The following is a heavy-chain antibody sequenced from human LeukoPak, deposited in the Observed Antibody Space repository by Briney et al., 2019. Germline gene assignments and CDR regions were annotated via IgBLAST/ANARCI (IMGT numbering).Heavy chain of an antibody. CDR1: GGSISSYY. V-gene: IGHV4-59*01. J-gene: IGHJ4*02. CDR3: AREEYYSYYFDY. CDR2: IYYSGST. D-gene: IGHD3-10*01. Sequence: SETLSLTCTVSGGSISSYYWSWIRQPPGKGLEWIGYIYYSGSTNYNPSLKSRVTISVDTSKNQFPLKLSSVTAADTAVYYCAREEYYSYYFDYWGQGTLVTVSS.